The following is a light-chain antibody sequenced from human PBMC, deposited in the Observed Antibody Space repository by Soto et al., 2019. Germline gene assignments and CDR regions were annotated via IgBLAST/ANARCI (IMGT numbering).Light chain of an antibody. CDR1: QSVLYSSNNKNY. CDR3: QQYYRPWT. Sequence: DIVMTQSPDSLAVSLGERATINCKSSQSVLYSSNNKNYLAWYQQKPGQPPKLLIYWASIRESGVPDRFSGSGSGTDFTLTISSLQAEDVAVYYCQQYYRPWTFGQGTKVEIK. J-gene: IGKJ1*01. CDR2: WAS. V-gene: IGKV4-1*01.